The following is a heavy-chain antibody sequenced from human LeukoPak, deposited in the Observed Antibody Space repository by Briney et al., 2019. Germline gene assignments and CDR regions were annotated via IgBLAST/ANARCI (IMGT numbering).Heavy chain of an antibody. J-gene: IGHJ4*02. CDR1: GFTFSDFY. CDR2: ISSHSSYT. V-gene: IGHV3-11*05. D-gene: IGHD1-1*01. CDR3: ARDRVNWNDVGGLFDY. Sequence: GGSLRLSCAASGFTFSDFYMNWVRQAPGKGLEWVSYISSHSSYTNYADSVKGRFTISRDNAKNSLYLQMNSLRAEDTAMYYCARDRVNWNDVGGLFDYWGQGTLVTVSS.